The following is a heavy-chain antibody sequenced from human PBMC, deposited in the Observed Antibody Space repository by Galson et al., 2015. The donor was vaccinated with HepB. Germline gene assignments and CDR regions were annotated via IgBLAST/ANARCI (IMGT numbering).Heavy chain of an antibody. J-gene: IGHJ4*02. CDR2: ISAYNGNT. Sequence: VKVSCKASGYTFTSYGISWVRQAPGQGLEWMGWISAYNGNTNYAQKLQGRVTMTTDTSTSTAYMELRSLRSDDTAVYYCARDTRIAARGYFDYWGQGTLVTVSS. D-gene: IGHD6-6*01. CDR1: GYTFTSYG. CDR3: ARDTRIAARGYFDY. V-gene: IGHV1-18*01.